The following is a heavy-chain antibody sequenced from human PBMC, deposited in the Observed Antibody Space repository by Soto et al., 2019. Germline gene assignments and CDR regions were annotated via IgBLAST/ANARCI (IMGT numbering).Heavy chain of an antibody. CDR1: GGSIRSSNW. CDR3: ARAEVSDYYHGMDV. Sequence: SETLSLTCAVSGGSIRSSNWWSWVRQPPGKGLEWIGEIYHSGSTNYNPSLKSRVTISVDKSKNQFSLKLSSVTAADTAVYYCARAEVSDYYHGMDVCGRGTTVTVSS. V-gene: IGHV4-4*02. J-gene: IGHJ6*02. D-gene: IGHD3-16*02. CDR2: IYHSGST.